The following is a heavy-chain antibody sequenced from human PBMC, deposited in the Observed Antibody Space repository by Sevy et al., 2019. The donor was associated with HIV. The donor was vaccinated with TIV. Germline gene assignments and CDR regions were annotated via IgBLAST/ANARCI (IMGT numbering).Heavy chain of an antibody. Sequence: ASVKVSCKASGYTFTDTGYYVHWVRQAPGQGLEWMGWINPKSGATNYAQKFQGRVTMTRDTSVSTANMELSRLRSDDXAVYYCARESYDFWTGPVDYDYGMDVWGQGTTVTVSS. CDR2: INPKSGAT. CDR1: GYTFTDTGYY. CDR3: ARESYDFWTGPVDYDYGMDV. V-gene: IGHV1-2*02. J-gene: IGHJ6*02. D-gene: IGHD3-3*01.